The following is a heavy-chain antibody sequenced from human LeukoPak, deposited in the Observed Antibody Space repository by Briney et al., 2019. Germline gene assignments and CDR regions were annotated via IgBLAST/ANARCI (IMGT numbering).Heavy chain of an antibody. D-gene: IGHD6-13*01. V-gene: IGHV3-21*01. CDR2: ISSSSSYI. CDR3: ARGGLVAASDD. CDR1: GFTFSSYS. Sequence: GGSLRLSCEASGFTFSSYSMNWVRQAPGKGLEWVSSISSSSSYIYYADSVKGRFTISRDNAKNSLYLQMNSLRAEDTAVYYCARGGLVAASDDWGQGTLVTVSS. J-gene: IGHJ4*02.